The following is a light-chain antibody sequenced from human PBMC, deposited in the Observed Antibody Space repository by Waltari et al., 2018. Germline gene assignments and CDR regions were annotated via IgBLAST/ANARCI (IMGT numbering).Light chain of an antibody. J-gene: IGLJ3*02. CDR1: SSNIGAHV. CDR2: RSD. CDR3: AAWDDSLHGHWV. Sequence: QSVLTQPPSASGTPGQRVTISCSGSSSNIGAHVVTWYQQLPGKAPTLLIYRSDQRHSGVPDRFSGSKSGTIASLAISGLQSADEGDYYCAAWDDSLHGHWVFGGGTKVTVL. V-gene: IGLV1-44*01.